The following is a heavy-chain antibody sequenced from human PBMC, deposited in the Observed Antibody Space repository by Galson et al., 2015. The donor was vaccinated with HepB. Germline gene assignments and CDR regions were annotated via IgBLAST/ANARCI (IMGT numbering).Heavy chain of an antibody. CDR2: IYYSGST. D-gene: IGHD4-17*01. CDR1: GGSISSGGYY. CDR3: ARVVSTVTGFDY. V-gene: IGHV4-31*03. Sequence: TLSLTCTVSGGSISSGGYYWSWIRQHPGKGLEWIGYIYYSGSTYYNPSLKSRVTISVDTSKNQFSLKLSSVTAADTAVYYCARVVSTVTGFDYWGQGTLVTVSS. J-gene: IGHJ4*02.